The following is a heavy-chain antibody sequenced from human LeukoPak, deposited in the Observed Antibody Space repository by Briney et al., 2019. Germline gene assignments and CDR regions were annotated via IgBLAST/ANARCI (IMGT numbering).Heavy chain of an antibody. D-gene: IGHD3-10*01. CDR2: IYYSGST. J-gene: IGHJ6*02. Sequence: KPSETLSLTCTVSGGSISSYYWSWIRQPPGKGLEWIGYIYYSGSTNYNPSLKSRVTISVDTSENQFSLKLSSVTAADTAVYYCARDSIGSGSYYYYGMDVWGQGTTVTVSS. CDR1: GGSISSYY. V-gene: IGHV4-59*01. CDR3: ARDSIGSGSYYYYGMDV.